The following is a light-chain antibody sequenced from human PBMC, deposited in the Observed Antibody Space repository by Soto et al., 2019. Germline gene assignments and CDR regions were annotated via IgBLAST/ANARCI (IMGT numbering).Light chain of an antibody. Sequence: EIVMTQSPATLSVSPGERATLSCRASQSVSNRLAWYQQKPGQAPRLLIYGASTRATGIPARFSGSGSGTEFTLTISSLQSEDFAVYYCQQYNNWPPMYTFGQGTKLGIK. CDR1: QSVSNR. J-gene: IGKJ2*01. CDR3: QQYNNWPPMYT. CDR2: GAS. V-gene: IGKV3-15*01.